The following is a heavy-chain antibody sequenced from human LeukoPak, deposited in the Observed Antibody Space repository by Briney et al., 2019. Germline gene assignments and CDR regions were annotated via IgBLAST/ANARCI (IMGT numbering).Heavy chain of an antibody. CDR2: IHSSGST. V-gene: IGHV4-4*07. CDR1: AGSISNYY. CDR3: ARGLVGTTGEHNWFDP. Sequence: PSETLSLTCAVSAGSISNYYRSCIRQPAGKGLEWIGRIHSSGSTNYNPSLKSRVTISVDKSKNQFSLKLSPVTAADTAMYYCARGLVGTTGEHNWFDPWGQGTLVTVSS. J-gene: IGHJ5*02. D-gene: IGHD1-26*01.